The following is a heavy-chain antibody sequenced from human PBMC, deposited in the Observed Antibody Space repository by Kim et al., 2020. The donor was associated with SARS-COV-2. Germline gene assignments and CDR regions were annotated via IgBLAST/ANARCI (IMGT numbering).Heavy chain of an antibody. J-gene: IGHJ5*02. CDR3: TRDLQQLVFRWFDP. CDR1: GFTFGDYA. V-gene: IGHV3-49*03. Sequence: GGSLRLSCTASGFTFGDYAMSWFRQAPGKGLEWVGFIRSKAYGGTTEYAASVKGRFTISRDDSKSIAYLQMNSLKTEDTAVYYCTRDLQQLVFRWFDPWGQGTLVTVSS. D-gene: IGHD6-13*01. CDR2: IRSKAYGGTT.